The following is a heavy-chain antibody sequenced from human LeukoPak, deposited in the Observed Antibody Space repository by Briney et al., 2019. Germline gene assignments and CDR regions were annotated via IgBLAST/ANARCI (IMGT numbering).Heavy chain of an antibody. CDR1: GYTFTSYY. Sequence: ASVKVSRKASGYTFTSYYMHWVRQAPGQGLEWMGIINPSGGSTSYAQKFQGRVTMTRDTSTSTVYMELSSLRSEDTAVYYCARGSGTITMVRGVFYGMDVWGQGTTVTVSS. CDR2: INPSGGST. D-gene: IGHD3-10*01. J-gene: IGHJ6*02. V-gene: IGHV1-46*01. CDR3: ARGSGTITMVRGVFYGMDV.